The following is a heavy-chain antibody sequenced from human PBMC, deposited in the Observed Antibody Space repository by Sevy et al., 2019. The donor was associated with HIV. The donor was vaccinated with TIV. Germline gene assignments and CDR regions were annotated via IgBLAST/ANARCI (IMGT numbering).Heavy chain of an antibody. CDR2: LNSDGSST. Sequence: GGSLRLSCAAPRLTLSSYWMHWVRRAPGKGLVWVSGLNSDGSSTTYADSVKGRFTISRDNAKNTLSLQMNSLRVEDTAVYHCVASNSWEDYWGQGTLVTVSS. CDR1: RLTLSSYW. D-gene: IGHD2-2*01. CDR3: VASNSWEDY. V-gene: IGHV3-74*01. J-gene: IGHJ4*02.